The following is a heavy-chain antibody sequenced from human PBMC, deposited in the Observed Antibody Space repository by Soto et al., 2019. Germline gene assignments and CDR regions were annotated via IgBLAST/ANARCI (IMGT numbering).Heavy chain of an antibody. CDR3: ARCLWNYAS. V-gene: IGHV4-39*01. D-gene: IGHD1-7*01. CDR1: GESISSSSYY. J-gene: IGHJ5*02. CDR2: IYYSGRT. Sequence: SETLSLTCIVSGESISSSSYYWGWIRQPPGTGLEWIGSIYYSGRTYYNPSFKSRITISIDTSKNQFSLKLSSVTATDTAVYCCARCLWNYASWGPGTLVTVSS.